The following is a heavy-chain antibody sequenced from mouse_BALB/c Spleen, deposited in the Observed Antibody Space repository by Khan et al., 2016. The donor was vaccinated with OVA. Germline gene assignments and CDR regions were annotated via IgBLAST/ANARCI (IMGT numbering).Heavy chain of an antibody. Sequence: QVQLQQSGAELVKAGASVKMSCKASGYTFTSYWMHWVKQRLGQGLEWFAETNPTNGRTYYNEKFKSKATLNVDNSSSTASMLLSGPTFEDSAVYYCARIKKIVATYFDYWGQGTTLTVSS. CDR1: GYTFTSYW. V-gene: IGHV1S81*02. D-gene: IGHD1-1*01. CDR2: TNPTNGRT. J-gene: IGHJ2*01. CDR3: ARIKKIVATYFDY.